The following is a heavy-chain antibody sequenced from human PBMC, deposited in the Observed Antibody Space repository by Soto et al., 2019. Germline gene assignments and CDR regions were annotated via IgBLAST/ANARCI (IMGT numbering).Heavy chain of an antibody. V-gene: IGHV1-46*01. J-gene: IGHJ4*02. CDR1: GYTFTSYY. CDR2: INPSGGST. D-gene: IGHD3-10*01. Sequence: ASVKVSCKASGYTFTSYYMHWVRQAPGRGLEWMGIINPSGGSTSYAQKFQGRVTMTRDTSTSTVYMELSSLRSEDTAVYYCARDRTTMVRGDRAFDYWGQGTLVTVSS. CDR3: ARDRTTMVRGDRAFDY.